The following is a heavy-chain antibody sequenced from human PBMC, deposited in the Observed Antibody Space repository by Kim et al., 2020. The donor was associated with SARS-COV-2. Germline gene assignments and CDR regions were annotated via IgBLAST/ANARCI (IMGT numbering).Heavy chain of an antibody. CDR3: ATEVGLYYYDSSGYRHFDY. CDR1: GYTLTELS. J-gene: IGHJ4*02. D-gene: IGHD3-22*01. CDR2: FDPEDGET. Sequence: ASVKVSCKVSGYTLTELSMHWVRQAPGKGLEWMGGFDPEDGETIYAQKFQGRVTMTEDTSTDTAYMELSSLRSEDTAVYYCATEVGLYYYDSSGYRHFDYWGQGTLVTVSS. V-gene: IGHV1-24*01.